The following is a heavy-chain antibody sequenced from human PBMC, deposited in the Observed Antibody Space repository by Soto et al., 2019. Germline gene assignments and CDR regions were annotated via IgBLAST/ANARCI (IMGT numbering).Heavy chain of an antibody. CDR3: ATDWFYYKDSSGNPPPHY. V-gene: IGHV1-24*01. Sequence: ASVKVSCKVSGYTLTELSMHWVRQAPGKGLEWMGGFDPEDGETIYAQKFQGRVTMPEDTSTDTACMELSSLRSEDTAVYYCATDWFYYKDSSGNPPPHYGGRETLVPVPS. CDR1: GYTLTELS. D-gene: IGHD3-22*01. CDR2: FDPEDGET. J-gene: IGHJ4*02.